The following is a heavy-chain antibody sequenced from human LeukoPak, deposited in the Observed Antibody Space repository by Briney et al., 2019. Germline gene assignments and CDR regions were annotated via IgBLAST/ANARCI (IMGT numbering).Heavy chain of an antibody. D-gene: IGHD3-10*01. CDR2: ISGSGGST. J-gene: IGHJ4*02. Sequence: GRSLRLSCAASGFTFSSYAMSWVRQAPGKGLEWVSAISGSGGSTYYADSVKGRFTISRDNSKNTLYLQMNSLRAEDTAVYYCAKHEKLWFGDPTVTNWGQGTLVTVSS. V-gene: IGHV3-23*01. CDR3: AKHEKLWFGDPTVTN. CDR1: GFTFSSYA.